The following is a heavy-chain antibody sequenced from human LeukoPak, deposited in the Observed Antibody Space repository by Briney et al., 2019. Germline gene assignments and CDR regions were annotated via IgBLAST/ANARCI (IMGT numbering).Heavy chain of an antibody. CDR3: ARDIARSAVAVWFDP. Sequence: SETLSLTCTVSGGSISSYYWSWIRQPPGKGLEWIGYIYYSGSTNYNPSLKSRVTISVDTSKNQFSLKLSSVTAADTAVYYCARDIARSAVAVWFDPWGQGTLVTVSS. J-gene: IGHJ5*02. V-gene: IGHV4-59*01. CDR2: IYYSGST. CDR1: GGSISSYY. D-gene: IGHD6-19*01.